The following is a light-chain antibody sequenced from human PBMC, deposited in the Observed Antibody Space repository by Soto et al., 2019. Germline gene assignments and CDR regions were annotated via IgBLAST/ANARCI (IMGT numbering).Light chain of an antibody. J-gene: IGLJ3*02. CDR1: SSDVGDYNY. CDR3: SSYTSSSTLG. Sequence: QSALTQPASVSGSPGQSITISCTGTSSDVGDYNYVSWYQQHPGKVPKLMIYEVSNRPSGVSNRFSGSKSGNTASLTISGLQAEDEADYYCSSYTSSSTLGFGGGTQLTVL. CDR2: EVS. V-gene: IGLV2-14*01.